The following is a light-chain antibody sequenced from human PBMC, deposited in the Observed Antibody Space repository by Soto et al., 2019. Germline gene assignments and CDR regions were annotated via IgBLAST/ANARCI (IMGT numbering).Light chain of an antibody. Sequence: QSALTQPRSVSGSPGQSITISCNGTSSDVGRYDYVSWYQQYPGKAPKFIIYDVNKRPSGVADRFSGSKSGNTASLTISGLQAEDEADYYCCSYAGTYTFEGVFGGGTQLTVL. V-gene: IGLV2-11*01. CDR1: SSDVGRYDY. J-gene: IGLJ3*02. CDR3: CSYAGTYTFEGV. CDR2: DVN.